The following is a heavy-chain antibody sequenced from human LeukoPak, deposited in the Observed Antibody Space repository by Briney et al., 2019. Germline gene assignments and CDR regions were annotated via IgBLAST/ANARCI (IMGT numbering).Heavy chain of an antibody. CDR2: INNDGSST. Sequence: QSGGSLRLSCAASGFTFSSYWMHWVRQAPGKGLVWVSRINNDGSSTSYADSVKGRFTISRDNAKNTLYLQMNSLRAEDTAVYYCAREDWGIFDYWGQGTLVTVSS. V-gene: IGHV3-74*01. CDR1: GFTFSSYW. D-gene: IGHD7-27*01. J-gene: IGHJ4*02. CDR3: AREDWGIFDY.